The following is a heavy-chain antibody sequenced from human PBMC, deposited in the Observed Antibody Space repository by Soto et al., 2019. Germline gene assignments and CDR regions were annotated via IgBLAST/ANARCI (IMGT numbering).Heavy chain of an antibody. J-gene: IGHJ4*02. CDR2: MNPNSGNT. D-gene: IGHD3-22*01. Sequence: ASVTVSCKASGYTFTSYDINWVRQATGQGLEWMGRMNPNSGNTAYAQKFQGRVTMTRNTSISTAHMQLSGLRSEDTAIYYCARGDYYDGTGHRCGYWGQGTLGIVSS. CDR3: ARGDYYDGTGHRCGY. V-gene: IGHV1-8*01. CDR1: GYTFTSYD.